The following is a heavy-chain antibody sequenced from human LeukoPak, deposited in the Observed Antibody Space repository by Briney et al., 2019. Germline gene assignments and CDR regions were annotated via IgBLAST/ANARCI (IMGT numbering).Heavy chain of an antibody. CDR2: ISYDGSNK. J-gene: IGHJ6*02. D-gene: IGHD2-15*01. CDR3: ANIHYCSGGSCYSHYYYYGMDV. Sequence: GGSLRLSCAASGFTFSSYGMHRVRQAPGKGLEWVAVISYDGSNKYYADSVKGRFTISRDNSKNTLYLQMNSLRAEDTAVYYCANIHYCSGGSCYSHYYYYGMDVWGQGTTVTVSS. V-gene: IGHV3-30*18. CDR1: GFTFSSYG.